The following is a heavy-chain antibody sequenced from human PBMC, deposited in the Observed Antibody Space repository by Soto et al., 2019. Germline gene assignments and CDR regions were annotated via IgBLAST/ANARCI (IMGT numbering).Heavy chain of an antibody. Sequence: QVQLVQSGAEVKKPGASVKVSCKASGYTFTSYDINWVRQATGQGLEWMGWMNPNSGNTGYAQTFQGRVTMTRNTSISTAYMELSSLSSEDTAVYYCARFLYSYGNYYYYGMDVWGQGTTVTVSS. CDR1: GYTFTSYD. CDR3: ARFLYSYGNYYYYGMDV. D-gene: IGHD5-18*01. V-gene: IGHV1-8*01. CDR2: MNPNSGNT. J-gene: IGHJ6*02.